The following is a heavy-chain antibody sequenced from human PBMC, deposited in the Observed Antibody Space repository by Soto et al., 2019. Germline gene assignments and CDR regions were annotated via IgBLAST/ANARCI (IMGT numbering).Heavy chain of an antibody. Sequence: QVQLVESGGGVVQPGGSPGFSCEALASFLKGLGLTWFRQAQGRGLDGGAIIRYDGSDEHYGDSVEGRFTISRDNSKNMLYLQMNSLRAEDTAVYYCARDGVGATTFFGFLDYWGQGTLVTVSS. CDR3: ARDGVGATTFFGFLDY. D-gene: IGHD1-26*01. J-gene: IGHJ4*02. CDR1: ASFLKGLG. CDR2: IRYDGSDE. V-gene: IGHV3-33*08.